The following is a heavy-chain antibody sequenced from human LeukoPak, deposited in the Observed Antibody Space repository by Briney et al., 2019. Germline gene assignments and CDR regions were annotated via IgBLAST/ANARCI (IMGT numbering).Heavy chain of an antibody. V-gene: IGHV3-23*01. CDR3: ARPGGSYRPFDY. D-gene: IGHD1-26*01. CDR1: GFTFRSYP. CDR2: ISGSGGST. Sequence: GGSLRLSCGGSGFTFRSYPMSWVRQAPGKGLEWVSGISGSGGSTYYAGSVKGRFAISRDNSKNTVYLQMNSLRAEDTAVYYCARPGGSYRPFDYWGQGTLVTVSS. J-gene: IGHJ4*02.